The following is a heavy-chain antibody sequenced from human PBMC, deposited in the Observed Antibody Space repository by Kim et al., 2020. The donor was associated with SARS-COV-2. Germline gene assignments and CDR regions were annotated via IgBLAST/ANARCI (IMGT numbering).Heavy chain of an antibody. CDR3: ARTAAVGMGGLVH. Sequence: YAVSVQSRLTINPDTSKSDIALQLNSVTPDDTAVYFCARTAAVGMGGLVHWGQGTLVTVSS. D-gene: IGHD6-13*01. J-gene: IGHJ1*01. V-gene: IGHV6-1*01.